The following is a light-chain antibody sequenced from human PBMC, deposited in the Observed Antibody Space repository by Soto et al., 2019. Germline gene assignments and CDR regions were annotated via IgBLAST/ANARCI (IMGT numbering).Light chain of an antibody. CDR2: GAS. CDR1: QRVTGGY. Sequence: EIVLTQSPGTLSLSPGERATLSCRASQRVTGGYVAWDQQKPGQAPRLLICGASNWATGITDRFSGSGSAGTDFPHTSSRLEPEDFTVNYCQQYGRSPWKFGQGTKLEIK. V-gene: IGKV3-20*01. J-gene: IGKJ1*01. CDR3: QQYGRSPWK.